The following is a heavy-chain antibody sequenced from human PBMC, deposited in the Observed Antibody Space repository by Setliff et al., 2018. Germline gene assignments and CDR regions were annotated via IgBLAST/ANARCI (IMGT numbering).Heavy chain of an antibody. CDR2: INHNGGT. J-gene: IGHJ4*02. D-gene: IGHD3-3*01. Sequence: SETLSLTCAVYGGSFSGYYWSWIRQPPGRGLEWIGEINHNGGTNYDPSLKSRVTISIHTSKNQFSLNLSSVTAADTAVYYCARRSSFWSGYFDYWGQGTLVTVSS. CDR1: GGSFSGYY. V-gene: IGHV4-34*01. CDR3: ARRSSFWSGYFDY.